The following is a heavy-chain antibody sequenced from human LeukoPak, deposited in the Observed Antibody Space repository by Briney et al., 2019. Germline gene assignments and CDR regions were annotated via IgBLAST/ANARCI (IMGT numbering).Heavy chain of an antibody. D-gene: IGHD6-13*01. V-gene: IGHV4-59*01. Sequence: PSETLSLTCTVSGGSISTYYGSWIRQPPGKGLEWIGYIYNIGSTNYNPSLQSRVTISVDTSKNQFSLRLTSVTAADTAVYYCAKAVAAAGRFGFDPWGQGTLVTVSS. CDR2: IYNIGST. CDR1: GGSISTYY. J-gene: IGHJ5*02. CDR3: AKAVAAAGRFGFDP.